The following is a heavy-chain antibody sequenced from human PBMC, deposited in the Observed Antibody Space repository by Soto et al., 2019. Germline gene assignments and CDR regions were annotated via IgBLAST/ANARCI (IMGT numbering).Heavy chain of an antibody. CDR1: GFTFDSCV. Sequence: DVQLVESGGDLVQPGGSLRLSCAASGFTFDSCVMSWVRQAPGKGLEWLSLISGSGRYTDYADSVKGRFTISRDNSKNTLYLQMSGLRPEDTALYHCAKDIGAVTRRGFDHWGQGTLVTVSS. J-gene: IGHJ4*02. D-gene: IGHD4-17*01. V-gene: IGHV3-23*04. CDR2: ISGSGRYT. CDR3: AKDIGAVTRRGFDH.